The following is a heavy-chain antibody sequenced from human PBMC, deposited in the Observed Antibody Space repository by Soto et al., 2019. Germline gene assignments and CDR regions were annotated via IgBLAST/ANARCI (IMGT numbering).Heavy chain of an antibody. CDR3: AKDNSVVVDNWFDP. D-gene: IGHD2-2*01. CDR2: IYPGDSDT. Sequence: GESLKISCKVSGYIFTTYWIAWVRQMPGKGLEWMGVIYPGDSDTIYSPSFQGRFTISRDNSKNTLYLQMNSLRAEDTAVYYCAKDNSVVVDNWFDPWGQGTLVTVSS. CDR1: GYIFTTYW. J-gene: IGHJ5*02. V-gene: IGHV5-51*01.